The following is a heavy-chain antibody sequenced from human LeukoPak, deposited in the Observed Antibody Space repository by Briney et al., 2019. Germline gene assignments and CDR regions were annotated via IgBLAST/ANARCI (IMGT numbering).Heavy chain of an antibody. J-gene: IGHJ4*02. D-gene: IGHD5-18*01. V-gene: IGHV3-7*01. CDR3: ARNRRKQLWFIPFDS. Sequence: GGSLRLSCAASGFTFSSYWMSWVRQAPGKGLEWVGNIKEDGSEKFYADSVKDRFTISRDNAKNSLYLQLDSLRAEDTAIYYCARNRRKQLWFIPFDSWGQGTLVTVSS. CDR2: IKEDGSEK. CDR1: GFTFSSYW.